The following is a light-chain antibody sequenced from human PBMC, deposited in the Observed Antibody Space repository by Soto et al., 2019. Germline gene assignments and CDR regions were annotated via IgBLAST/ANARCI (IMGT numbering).Light chain of an antibody. CDR2: GVS. V-gene: IGKV3-20*01. Sequence: EIVLTQSPGTLSLSPGERATLSCRASQSVSSNYLVWYQQKPGQPPRLLISGVSTRATGIPDRFSGSGSGTDFTLTISRLEPEDVAVYYCQQYNPSPAITFGQGTRLEIK. CDR3: QQYNPSPAIT. J-gene: IGKJ5*01. CDR1: QSVSSNY.